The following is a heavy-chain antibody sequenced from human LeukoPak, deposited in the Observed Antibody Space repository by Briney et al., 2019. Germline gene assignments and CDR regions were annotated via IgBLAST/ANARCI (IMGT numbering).Heavy chain of an antibody. V-gene: IGHV4-34*01. CDR2: INHSGST. J-gene: IGHJ4*02. Sequence: SETLSLTCAVYGGSFSGYYWSWIRQPPGKGLEWIGEINHSGSTNYNPSLKSRVTISVDTSKNQFSLKLSSVTAADTAVYYCASLLDSSGYYPVPDYWGQGTLVTVSS. D-gene: IGHD3-22*01. CDR1: GGSFSGYY. CDR3: ASLLDSSGYYPVPDY.